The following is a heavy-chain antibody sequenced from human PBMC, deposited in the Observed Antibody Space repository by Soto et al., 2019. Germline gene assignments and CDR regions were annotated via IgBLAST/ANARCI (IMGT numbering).Heavy chain of an antibody. CDR1: GGSFSGYY. CDR2: ISGSGGST. D-gene: IGHD4-17*01. CDR3: AKDTVTDYYYYYGMDV. J-gene: IGHJ6*02. Sequence: ETLSLTCAVYGGSFSGYYWSWIRQPPGKGLEWVSAISGSGGSTYYADSVKGRFTISRDNSKNTLYLQMNSLRAEDTAVYYCAKDTVTDYYYYYGMDVWGQGTTVTVSS. V-gene: IGHV3-23*01.